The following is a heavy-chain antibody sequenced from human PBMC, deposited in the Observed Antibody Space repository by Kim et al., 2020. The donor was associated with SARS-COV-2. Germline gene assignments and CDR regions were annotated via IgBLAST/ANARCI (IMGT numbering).Heavy chain of an antibody. D-gene: IGHD2-15*01. V-gene: IGHV3-21*01. CDR3: ARDVGVGAARGQY. Sequence: GGSLRLSCAASGFTFSSYSMNWVRQAPGKGLEWVSSISSSSSYIYYADSVKGRFTISRDNAKNSLYLQMNSLRAEDTAVYYCARDVGVGAARGQYWGQGTLVTVSS. CDR1: GFTFSSYS. J-gene: IGHJ4*02. CDR2: ISSSSSYI.